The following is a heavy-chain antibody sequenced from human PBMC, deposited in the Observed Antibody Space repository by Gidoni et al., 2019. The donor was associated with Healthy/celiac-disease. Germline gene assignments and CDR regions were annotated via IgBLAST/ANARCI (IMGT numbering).Heavy chain of an antibody. CDR2: ISSSGSTI. V-gene: IGHV3-11*01. CDR1: GFTFRDYY. J-gene: IGHJ6*02. Sequence: QVQLVESGGGLVKPGGSLRLSCAASGFTFRDYYMSWIRQAPGKGLEWVSYISSSGSTIYYADSVKGRFTISRDNAKNSLYLQMNSLRAEDTAVYYCAREDFSWIQLWLRMGGGDVWGQGTTVTVSS. CDR3: AREDFSWIQLWLRMGGGDV. D-gene: IGHD5-18*01.